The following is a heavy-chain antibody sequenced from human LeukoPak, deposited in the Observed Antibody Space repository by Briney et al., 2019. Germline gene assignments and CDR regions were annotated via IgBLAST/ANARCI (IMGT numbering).Heavy chain of an antibody. CDR3: ARRRYYDGSGYLE. J-gene: IGHJ1*01. CDR2: IDYSRRT. V-gene: IGHV4-39*01. D-gene: IGHD3-22*01. CDR1: GYSISSSDSY. Sequence: SETLSLTCSVSGYSISSSDSYWHWLRQPPGKGVEWIATIDYSRRTSYSPSLKSRVTMSVDPSNNQFSLNLRSVTAADTALYYCARRRYYDGSGYLEWGQGTLLSVSS.